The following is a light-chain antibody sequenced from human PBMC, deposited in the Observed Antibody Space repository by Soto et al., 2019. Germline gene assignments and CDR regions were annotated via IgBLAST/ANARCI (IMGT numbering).Light chain of an antibody. V-gene: IGKV1-6*01. Sequence: QITQSPASLYRSVXASVITTCLSIQTISSWLAWYEQKPGKAPKLLIYAASSLQSGVPSRFSGSGSGTDLTLTISSLQPEDFATYYCLQDYNYPCTFDQGAKE. CDR1: QTISSW. CDR2: AAS. CDR3: LQDYNYPCT. J-gene: IGKJ1*01.